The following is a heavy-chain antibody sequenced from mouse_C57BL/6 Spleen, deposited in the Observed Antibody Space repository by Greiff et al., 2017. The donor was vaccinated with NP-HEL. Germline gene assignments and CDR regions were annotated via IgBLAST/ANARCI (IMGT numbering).Heavy chain of an antibody. CDR1: GYTFTSYW. Sequence: QVHVKQPGAELVKPGASVKLSCKASGYTFTSYWMHWVKQRPGQGLEWIGMIHPNSGSTNYNEKFKSKATLTVDKSSSTAYMQLSSLTSEDSAVYYCARRGDHYGNRDYAMDYWGQGTSVTVSS. CDR3: ARRGDHYGNRDYAMDY. V-gene: IGHV1-64*01. D-gene: IGHD2-1*01. CDR2: IHPNSGST. J-gene: IGHJ4*01.